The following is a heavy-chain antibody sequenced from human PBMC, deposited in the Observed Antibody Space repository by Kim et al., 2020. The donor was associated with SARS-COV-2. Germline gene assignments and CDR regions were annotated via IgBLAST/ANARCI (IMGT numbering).Heavy chain of an antibody. CDR2: IYYSGST. J-gene: IGHJ6*01. CDR3: ARAGESGWFMVISGMDV. Sequence: SETLSLTCTVSGGFISSYYWSWIRQPPGKGLEWIGYIYYSGSTNYNPSLKSRVTIAVDTSKNQFSLKLSSVTAADTAVHYCARAGESGWFMVISGMDVWG. D-gene: IGHD3-10*01. CDR1: GGFISSYY. V-gene: IGHV4-59*13.